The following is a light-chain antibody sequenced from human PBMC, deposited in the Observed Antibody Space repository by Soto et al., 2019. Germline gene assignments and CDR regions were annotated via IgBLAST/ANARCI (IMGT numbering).Light chain of an antibody. CDR1: SANIGSST. CDR3: AAWDDSLNGHVV. J-gene: IGLJ2*01. CDR2: SNN. Sequence: QSVLTQPPSASGTPGQGVAISCSGSSANIGSSTVNWYQQLPGTAPKLLIYSNNQRPSGVPDRFSGSKSGTSASLAISGLQSEDEADYYCAAWDDSLNGHVVFXGGTKLTVL. V-gene: IGLV1-44*01.